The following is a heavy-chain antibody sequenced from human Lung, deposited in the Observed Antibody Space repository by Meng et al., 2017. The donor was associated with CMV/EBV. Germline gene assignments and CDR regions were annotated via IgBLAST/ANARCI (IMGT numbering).Heavy chain of an antibody. CDR2: IYSGGGI. D-gene: IGHD5-18*01. CDR1: GFTVSSNS. V-gene: IGHV3-53*01. CDR3: ARVLTAHHYYGMDV. J-gene: IGHJ6*02. Sequence: SCAASGFTVSSNSMNWVRQAPGKGLEWVSLIYSGGGIYYADSVKGRFTISRDNFKNTLYLQMNSLRAEDTAVYYCARVLTAHHYYGMDVWGQGTTVTVSS.